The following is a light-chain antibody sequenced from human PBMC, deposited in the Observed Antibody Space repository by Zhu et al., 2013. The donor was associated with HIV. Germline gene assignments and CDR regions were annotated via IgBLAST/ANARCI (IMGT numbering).Light chain of an antibody. CDR3: QQYGSSPGT. CDR2: GAS. V-gene: IGKV3-20*01. Sequence: EIVMTQSPATLSVSPGEGATLSCRASQNVNGNLAWYQQKPGQAPRLLIYGASSRATGIPDRFSGSGSGTDFTLTISRLEPEDFAVYYCQQYGSSPGTFGQGTKVEIK. J-gene: IGKJ1*01. CDR1: QNVNGN.